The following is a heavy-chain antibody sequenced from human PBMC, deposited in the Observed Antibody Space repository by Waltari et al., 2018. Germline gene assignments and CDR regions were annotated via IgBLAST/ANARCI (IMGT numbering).Heavy chain of an antibody. J-gene: IGHJ4*02. CDR3: AGERWFGESPTKTY. CDR2: IYTSGST. CDR1: GGSISSYY. D-gene: IGHD3-10*01. Sequence: QVQLQESGPGLVKPSETLSLTCTVSGGSISSYYWSWIRTPAGKGLEWIGLIYTSGSTNYNPSLKSRVTMSVDTSKNQFSLKLSSVTAADTAVYYCAGERWFGESPTKTYWGQGTLVTVSS. V-gene: IGHV4-4*07.